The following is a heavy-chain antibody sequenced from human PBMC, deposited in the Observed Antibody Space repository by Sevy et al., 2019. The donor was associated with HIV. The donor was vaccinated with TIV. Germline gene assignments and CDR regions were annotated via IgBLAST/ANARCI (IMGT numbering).Heavy chain of an antibody. CDR2: IYSGANT. Sequence: GGSLRLSCAASGFNVSSNYMNWVRQAPGKGLEWVSVIYSGANTDYADSVKGRFTIYRDTTKNTMYLQMNSLRAEDTAVYYCARDTITYYYDSSGYYTSGYGMDVWGQGTTVTVSS. V-gene: IGHV3-53*01. J-gene: IGHJ6*02. CDR1: GFNVSSNY. D-gene: IGHD3-22*01. CDR3: ARDTITYYYDSSGYYTSGYGMDV.